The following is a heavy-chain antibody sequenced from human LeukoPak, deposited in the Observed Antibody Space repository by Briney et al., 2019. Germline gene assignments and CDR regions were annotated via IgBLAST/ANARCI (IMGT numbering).Heavy chain of an antibody. CDR1: GFTFSSYW. D-gene: IGHD2-2*02. CDR2: IKQDGSEK. J-gene: IGHJ5*02. Sequence: GGSLRLSCAASGFTFSSYWMSWVRQAPGKGLEWVANIKQDGSEKYYVDSVKGRFTISRDNAKNSLYLQMNSLRAEDTAVYHCARDLDVVVPAAINGWFDPWGQGTLDTVSS. CDR3: ARDLDVVVPAAINGWFDP. V-gene: IGHV3-7*01.